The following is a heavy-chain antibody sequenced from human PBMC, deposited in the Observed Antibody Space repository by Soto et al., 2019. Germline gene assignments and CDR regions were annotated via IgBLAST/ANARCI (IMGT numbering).Heavy chain of an antibody. CDR1: GFTFSDYY. V-gene: IGHV3-11*01. D-gene: IGHD3-3*01. Sequence: QVQLVESGGGLVKPGGSLRLSCAASGFTFSDYYMSWIRQAPGKGLEWVSYISSSGSTIYYADSVKGRFTISRDNAKNSMYLQMNSLRAEDPAVYYCARTSYYDFWSRPLGYYFDYWGQGTLVTVSS. CDR3: ARTSYYDFWSRPLGYYFDY. J-gene: IGHJ4*02. CDR2: ISSSGSTI.